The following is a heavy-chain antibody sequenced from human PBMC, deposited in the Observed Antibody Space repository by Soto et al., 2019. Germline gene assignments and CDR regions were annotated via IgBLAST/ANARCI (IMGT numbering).Heavy chain of an antibody. D-gene: IGHD3-16*01. CDR1: GFTFSSYA. J-gene: IGHJ4*02. CDR3: AKDYYDYIWRTYYFDY. CDR2: ISGNGGST. Sequence: GGSLRLSCAASGFTFSSYAISWVRQAPGKGLEWVSGISGNGGSTYYADSVKGRFTISRDNSENTLYLQMNSLRAEDTAVYYCAKDYYDYIWRTYYFDYWGQGTLVTVSS. V-gene: IGHV3-23*01.